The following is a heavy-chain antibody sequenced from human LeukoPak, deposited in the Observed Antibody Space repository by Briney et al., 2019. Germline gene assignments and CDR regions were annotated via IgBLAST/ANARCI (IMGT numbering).Heavy chain of an antibody. D-gene: IGHD3-10*01. V-gene: IGHV3-21*01. CDR3: ARDLVLWFGELSRINWFDP. CDR2: ISNSSSYI. Sequence: PGGPLRLSCAASGFTFSSYSMNWVPQAPGKGLEWVSSISNSSSYIYYADSVKGRFTISRDNAKNSLYLQMNSLRAEDTAVYYCARDLVLWFGELSRINWFDPWGQGTLVTVSS. J-gene: IGHJ5*02. CDR1: GFTFSSYS.